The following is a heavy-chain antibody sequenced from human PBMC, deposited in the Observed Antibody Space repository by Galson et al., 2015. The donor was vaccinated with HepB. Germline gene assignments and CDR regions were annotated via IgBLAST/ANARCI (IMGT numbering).Heavy chain of an antibody. Sequence: PALVKPTQTLTLTCTVSGFSLSNARMGVSWIRQPPGKALEWLAHIFSNDEKSYSTSLKSRLTISKDTSKSQVVLTMTNMDPVDTATYYCARASYYDYVWGSYRYFDYWGQGTLVTVSS. CDR3: ARASYYDYVWGSYRYFDY. V-gene: IGHV2-26*01. CDR2: IFSNDEK. J-gene: IGHJ4*02. D-gene: IGHD3-16*02. CDR1: GFSLSNARMG.